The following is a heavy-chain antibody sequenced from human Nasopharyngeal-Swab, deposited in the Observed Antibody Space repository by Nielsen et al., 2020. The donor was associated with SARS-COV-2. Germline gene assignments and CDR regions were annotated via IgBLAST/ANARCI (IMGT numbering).Heavy chain of an antibody. CDR2: ISFDGSNK. V-gene: IGHV3-30*18. CDR1: GFTFSSYG. Sequence: GGSLRLSCAASGFTFSSYGMHWVRQAPGKGLEWVAVISFDGSNKYYADSVKGRLTISRDNSKNTLYLQMNSLRAEDTAVYYCAKDRDDAYYFYYYMDVWGKGTTVTVSS. J-gene: IGHJ6*03. CDR3: AKDRDDAYYFYYYMDV. D-gene: IGHD3-3*01.